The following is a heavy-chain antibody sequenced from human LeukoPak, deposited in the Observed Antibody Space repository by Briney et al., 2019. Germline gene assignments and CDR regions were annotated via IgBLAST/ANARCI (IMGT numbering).Heavy chain of an antibody. CDR1: GGSFSGYY. Sequence: SETLSLTCAVYGGSFSGYYWNWIRQPPGKGLEWIGEINHSGSTNYNPSLKSRVTISVDTSKNQFSLKLSSVTAADTAVYYCAIPTPPFDYWGQGTLVTVSS. V-gene: IGHV4-34*01. CDR3: AIPTPPFDY. CDR2: INHSGST. J-gene: IGHJ4*02. D-gene: IGHD2-15*01.